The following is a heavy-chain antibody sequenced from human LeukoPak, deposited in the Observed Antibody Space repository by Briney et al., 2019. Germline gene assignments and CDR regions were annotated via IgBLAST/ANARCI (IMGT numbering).Heavy chain of an antibody. J-gene: IGHJ5*02. CDR1: GVSISSSNSY. V-gene: IGHV4-39*07. D-gene: IGHD3-10*01. CDR2: IYYSGNT. Sequence: SETLSLTCTVSGVSISSSNSYWGWIRQPPGKGLEWIGSIYYSGNTYYNASLKSQVSISIDTSKNQFSLKLSSVTAADTAVYYCARAYGSGSYYKNWFDPWGQGTLVTVSS. CDR3: ARAYGSGSYYKNWFDP.